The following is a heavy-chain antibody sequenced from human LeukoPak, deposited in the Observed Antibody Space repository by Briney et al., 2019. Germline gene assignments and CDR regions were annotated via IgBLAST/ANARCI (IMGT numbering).Heavy chain of an antibody. J-gene: IGHJ6*02. CDR3: TRHGYGADPLYYYYGMDV. V-gene: IGHV3-73*01. Sequence: PGRSLRLSCTASGFTFSGSAMHWVRQASGKGLEWVGRIRSKANSYATAYAASVKGRFTISRDDSKNTAYLQMNSLKTEDTAVYYCTRHGYGADPLYYYYGMDVWGQGTTVTVSS. CDR2: IRSKANSYAT. D-gene: IGHD3-22*01. CDR1: GFTFSGSA.